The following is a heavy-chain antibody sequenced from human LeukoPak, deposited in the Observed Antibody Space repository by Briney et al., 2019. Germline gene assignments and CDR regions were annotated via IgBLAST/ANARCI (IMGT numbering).Heavy chain of an antibody. CDR1: GGSFSGYY. CDR2: INHSGST. D-gene: IGHD2-2*01. V-gene: IGHV4-34*01. CDR3: ARKNPLGYCSSTSCSAKFDP. Sequence: SETLSLTCAVYGGSFSGYYWSWIRQPPGKGLEWIGEINHSGSTNYNPSLKSRVTISVDTSKNQFSLKLSSVTAADTAVYYCARKNPLGYCSSTSCSAKFDPWGQGTLVTVSS. J-gene: IGHJ5*02.